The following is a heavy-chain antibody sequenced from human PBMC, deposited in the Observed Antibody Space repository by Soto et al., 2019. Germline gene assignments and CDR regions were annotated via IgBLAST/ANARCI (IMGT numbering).Heavy chain of an antibody. V-gene: IGHV4-30-4*01. D-gene: IGHD2-15*01. CDR3: ARGDIVVVVPAAAYFDY. CDR1: GGSISRGDYY. J-gene: IGHJ4*02. CDR2: IYYSGST. Sequence: PSETLSLTCTVSGGSISRGDYYWSWIRQPPGKGLEWIGYIYYSGSTYYNPSLKSRVTISVDTSKNQFSLKLSSVTAADTAVYYCARGDIVVVVPAAAYFDYWGQGALVTVSS.